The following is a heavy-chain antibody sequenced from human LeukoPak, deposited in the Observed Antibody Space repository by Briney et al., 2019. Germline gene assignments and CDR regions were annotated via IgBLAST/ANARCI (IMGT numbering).Heavy chain of an antibody. Sequence: GWALRLSCAASGFTFRSYSMSWVRQAPGMGLELVAYISSSSSTLHYADPVKGRFTISRDNAKNSLYLQMNSLRDEDTAVYYCARDGRPFDIWGQGTMVTVSS. J-gene: IGHJ3*02. CDR1: GFTFRSYS. CDR2: ISSSSSTL. V-gene: IGHV3-48*02. CDR3: ARDGRPFDI.